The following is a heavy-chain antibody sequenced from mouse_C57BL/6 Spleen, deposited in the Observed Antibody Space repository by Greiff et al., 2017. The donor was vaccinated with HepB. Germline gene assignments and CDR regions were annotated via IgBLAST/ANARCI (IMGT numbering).Heavy chain of an antibody. J-gene: IGHJ4*01. Sequence: QVQLQHPGAELVRPGSSVKLSCKASGYTFTSYWMHWVKQRPIQGLEWIGNIDPSDSETLYNQKFKDKATLTVDKSSSTAYMQLSSLTSEDSAVYYCATYYYGSFYAMDYWGQGTSVTVSS. CDR2: IDPSDSET. D-gene: IGHD1-1*01. CDR3: ATYYYGSFYAMDY. CDR1: GYTFTSYW. V-gene: IGHV1-52*01.